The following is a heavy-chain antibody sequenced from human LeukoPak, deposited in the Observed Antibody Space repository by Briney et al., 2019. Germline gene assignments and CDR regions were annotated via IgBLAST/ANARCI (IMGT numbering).Heavy chain of an antibody. CDR1: GGYISSYY. J-gene: IGHJ6*02. CDR2: IYYSGST. D-gene: IGHD1-7*01. V-gene: IGHV4-59*01. CDR3: ARDNWNYGSSMDV. Sequence: PSETLSLTCTVSGGYISSYYWSWIRQPPGKGLEWIGYIYYSGSTNYNPSLKSRVTISVDTSKNQFSLKLSSVTAADTAVYYCARDNWNYGSSMDVWGQGTTVTVSS.